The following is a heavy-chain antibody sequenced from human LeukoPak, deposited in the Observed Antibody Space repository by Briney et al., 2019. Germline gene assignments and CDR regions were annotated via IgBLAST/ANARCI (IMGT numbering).Heavy chain of an antibody. D-gene: IGHD3-16*02. Sequence: SETLSLTCTVSGGSISSGSYYWSWIRQPAGKGLEWIGRIYISGSTNYNPSLKSRVTISVDTSKNQFSLKLSSVTAADTAVYYWARDLYRYVFHWFDPWGQGTLVTVSS. CDR2: IYISGST. CDR1: GGSISSGSYY. J-gene: IGHJ5*02. CDR3: ARDLYRYVFHWFDP. V-gene: IGHV4-61*02.